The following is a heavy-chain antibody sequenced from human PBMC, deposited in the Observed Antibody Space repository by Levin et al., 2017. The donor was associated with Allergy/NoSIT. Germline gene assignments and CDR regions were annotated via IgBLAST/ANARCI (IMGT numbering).Heavy chain of an antibody. CDR2: ISWNSGSI. V-gene: IGHV3-9*01. CDR3: AKSTDGTMIDAFDT. CDR1: GFTFDDYA. Sequence: PGGSLRLSCAASGFTFDDYAMHWVRQAPGKGLEWVSGISWNSGSIGYADSVKGRFTISRDNAKNSLYLQMNSLRAEDTALYYCAKSTDGTMIDAFDTWGQVTMVTVSS. D-gene: IGHD3-22*01. J-gene: IGHJ3*02.